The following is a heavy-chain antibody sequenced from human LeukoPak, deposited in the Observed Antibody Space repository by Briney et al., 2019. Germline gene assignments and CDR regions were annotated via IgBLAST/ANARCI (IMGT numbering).Heavy chain of an antibody. V-gene: IGHV4-59*01. CDR1: GGSISSYY. CDR3: ARGWYGDYGDY. CDR2: IYYSGST. Sequence: SETLFLTCTVSGGSISSYYWSWIRQPPGKGLEWIGYIYYSGSTNYNPSLKSRVTISVDTSKNQFSLKLSSVTAADTAVYYCARGWYGDYGDYWGQGTLVTVSS. J-gene: IGHJ4*02. D-gene: IGHD2-15*01.